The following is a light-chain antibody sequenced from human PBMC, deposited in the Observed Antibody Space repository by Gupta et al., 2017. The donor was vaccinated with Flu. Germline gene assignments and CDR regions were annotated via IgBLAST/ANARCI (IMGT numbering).Light chain of an antibody. CDR3: QQYDNSPWT. Sequence: EIVLTQSPDTLSLSPGERVTLSCRASLSLRSNYVAWHQQKPGQAPRLLIFAASSRATGIPDRFSGSGSGTDFTLTISRLEPEDFAVYFCQQYDNSPWTFGQGTKVEVK. J-gene: IGKJ1*01. CDR2: AAS. V-gene: IGKV3-20*01. CDR1: LSLRSNY.